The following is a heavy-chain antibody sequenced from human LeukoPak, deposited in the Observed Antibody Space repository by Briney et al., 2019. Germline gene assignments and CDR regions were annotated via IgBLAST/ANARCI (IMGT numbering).Heavy chain of an antibody. CDR3: VRWHLATAGAFN. D-gene: IGHD6-13*01. CDR1: GLTFSNDW. J-gene: IGHJ4*02. Sequence: GGSLRLSCAASGLTFSNDWMHRVRQAPGKGLMWVSRIPNDGSSPTYADSVKGRFTISRDNAKNTVYLQMNSLRAEDTAVYYCVRWHLATAGAFNWGQGTLVTVSS. CDR2: IPNDGSSP. V-gene: IGHV3-74*01.